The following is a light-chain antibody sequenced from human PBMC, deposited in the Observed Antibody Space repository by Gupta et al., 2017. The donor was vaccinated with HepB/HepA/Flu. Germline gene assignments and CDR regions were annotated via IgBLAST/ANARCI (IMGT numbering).Light chain of an antibody. CDR1: NIGSKS. V-gene: IGLV3-21*04. J-gene: IGLJ2*01. Sequence: YVLPQPPSVPVAPGKTARITCGGNNIGSKSVHWYQQKPGQAPVLVIYYDSNRPSGIPERFSGSNSGNTATLTISRVEAGDEADYYCQVWDSSSDHPVVFGGGTKLTVL. CDR2: YDS. CDR3: QVWDSSSDHPVV.